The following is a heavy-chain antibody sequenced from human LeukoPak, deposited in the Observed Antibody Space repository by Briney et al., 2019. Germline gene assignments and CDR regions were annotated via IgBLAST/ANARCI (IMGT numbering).Heavy chain of an antibody. J-gene: IGHJ5*02. CDR3: VTRLA. V-gene: IGHV3-53*01. CDR1: GFTVSSNY. Sequence: GGSLRLSCAASGFTVSSNYMSWVRQAPGKGLDWVSMIYSGGSTNYADSVKGRFTISRDSSKNTLYLQVNSLRAEDTAVYYCVTRLAWGQGTLVTVSS. CDR2: IYSGGST. D-gene: IGHD3-16*01.